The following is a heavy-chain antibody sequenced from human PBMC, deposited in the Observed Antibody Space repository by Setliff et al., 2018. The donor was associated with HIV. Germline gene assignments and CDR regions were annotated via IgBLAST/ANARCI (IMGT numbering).Heavy chain of an antibody. Sequence: GGSLRLSCTASGFTFRKYAMSWVRQAPGKGLEWVSAISPSGGSTYYADSGRGRFTISRDNSKNTLYLQMNSLRAEDTAVYYCAKSTGTSHASFSFEIWGQGTMVTVSS. V-gene: IGHV3-23*01. CDR2: ISPSGGST. CDR3: AKSTGTSHASFSFEI. D-gene: IGHD3-3*01. CDR1: GFTFRKYA. J-gene: IGHJ3*02.